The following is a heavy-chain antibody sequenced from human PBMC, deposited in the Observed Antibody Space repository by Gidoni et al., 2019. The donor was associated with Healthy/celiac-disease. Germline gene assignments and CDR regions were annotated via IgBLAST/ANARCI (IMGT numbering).Heavy chain of an antibody. J-gene: IGHJ1*01. V-gene: IGHV3-33*01. Sequence: QVQLVESGGGVVEPGRSLRLSCAGSGFTFSSSGMHVVRQAPGKGLWWVAVIWYDGSNKYYADSVKGRFTISRDNSKNTLYLQMNSLRAEATAVYYCARAPYYYDSSGYPAEYFQHWGQGTLVTVSS. CDR2: IWYDGSNK. CDR3: ARAPYYYDSSGYPAEYFQH. CDR1: GFTFSSSG. D-gene: IGHD3-22*01.